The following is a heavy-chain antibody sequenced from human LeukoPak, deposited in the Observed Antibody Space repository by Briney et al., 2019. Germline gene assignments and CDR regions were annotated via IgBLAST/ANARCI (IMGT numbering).Heavy chain of an antibody. CDR1: GGSFSGYY. Sequence: PSETLSLTCAVYGGSFSGYYWSWIRQPPGKGLEWIGEINHSGSTNYNPSLKSRVTISVDTSKNQFSLKLSSVTAADTAVYYCARDSGGLVDPWGQGTLVTVSS. CDR3: ARDSGGLVDP. D-gene: IGHD3-16*01. V-gene: IGHV4-34*01. CDR2: INHSGST. J-gene: IGHJ5*02.